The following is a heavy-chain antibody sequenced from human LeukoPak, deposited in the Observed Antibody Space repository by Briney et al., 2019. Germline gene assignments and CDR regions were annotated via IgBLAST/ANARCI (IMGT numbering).Heavy chain of an antibody. D-gene: IGHD3-22*01. CDR3: AKDCYFESSVGAFDY. V-gene: IGHV3-23*01. Sequence: PGGSLRLSCAASGFTFSSYAMSWVRQAPGKGREGVSGISGSGSSTYYADSVKGRFTISRGNSKNPLHLQLKSLRPEDTAVYYCAKDCYFESSVGAFDYWGQGTLVTVSA. CDR1: GFTFSSYA. J-gene: IGHJ4*02. CDR2: ISGSGSST.